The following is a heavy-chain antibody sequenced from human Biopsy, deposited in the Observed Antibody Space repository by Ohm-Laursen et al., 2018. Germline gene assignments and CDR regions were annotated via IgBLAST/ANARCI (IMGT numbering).Heavy chain of an antibody. CDR1: GFTFSSYW. Sequence: LRLSCAASGFTFSSYWMSWVRLAPGKGLEWVANIKQDGSEKDYVDSVKGRFTIFRDNAKNSLNLQMDSLEAKETAVYYCARVHWDIGVVPGAIANNWFDPWGQGTLVTVSS. D-gene: IGHD2-2*01. CDR3: ARVHWDIGVVPGAIANNWFDP. V-gene: IGHV3-7*01. J-gene: IGHJ5*02. CDR2: IKQDGSEK.